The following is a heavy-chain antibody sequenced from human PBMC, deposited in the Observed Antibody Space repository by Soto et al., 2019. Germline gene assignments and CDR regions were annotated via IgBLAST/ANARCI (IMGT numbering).Heavy chain of an antibody. D-gene: IGHD3-3*01. J-gene: IGHJ4*02. Sequence: ASVKVSCKASGYTFSDYYMHWIRQAPGQGPEWMGWIHAKSGTTNYAQNFQGRVTLTRDTSISTAYMQLSRLTSDDTAVYFCARGGVTVFGVVDYWGQGTQVTVSS. CDR1: GYTFSDYY. V-gene: IGHV1-2*02. CDR3: ARGGVTVFGVVDY. CDR2: IHAKSGTT.